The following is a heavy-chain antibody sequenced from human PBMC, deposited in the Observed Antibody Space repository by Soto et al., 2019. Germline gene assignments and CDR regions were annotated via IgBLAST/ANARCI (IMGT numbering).Heavy chain of an antibody. J-gene: IGHJ5*02. CDR1: GGSISSGDYY. V-gene: IGHV4-30-4*01. CDR3: ARETSDSSGYYGNWFDP. D-gene: IGHD3-22*01. Sequence: PSETLSLTCTVSGGSISSGDYYWSWIRQPPGKGLEWIGYTYYSGSTYYNPSLKSRVTISVDTSKNQFSLKLSSVTAADTAVYYCARETSDSSGYYGNWFDPWGQGTLVTVSS. CDR2: TYYSGST.